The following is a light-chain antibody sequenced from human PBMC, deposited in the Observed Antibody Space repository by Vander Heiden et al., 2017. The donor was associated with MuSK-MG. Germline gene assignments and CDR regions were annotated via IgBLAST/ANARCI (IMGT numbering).Light chain of an antibody. CDR2: QDS. Sequence: SFHLTHPPSLSVSPGLTASITCSGDKLGDKYAYWYQQKPGHSPVLVIFQDSRRPSGIPERFSGSNSGNTATLTISGTQAMDEADYYCQAWDSSTGVVFGGGTKLTVL. CDR1: KLGDKY. CDR3: QAWDSSTGVV. J-gene: IGLJ2*01. V-gene: IGLV3-1*01.